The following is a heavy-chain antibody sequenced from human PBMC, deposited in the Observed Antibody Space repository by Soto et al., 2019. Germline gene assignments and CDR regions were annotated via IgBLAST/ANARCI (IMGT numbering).Heavy chain of an antibody. D-gene: IGHD2-2*02. CDR1: GFTFSNYA. CDR3: ARGCWFSSSLSCYRE. J-gene: IGHJ4*02. Sequence: EVQVLESGGGLVQPEGSLRLSCAASGFTFSNYAMSWVRQAPGQGLQWVSAISNTGGGTYYADSVKGRFTISRDNSKSTLYLQINSLRAEDTAVYYCARGCWFSSSLSCYREWGQGTLVTVSS. CDR2: ISNTGGGT. V-gene: IGHV3-23*01.